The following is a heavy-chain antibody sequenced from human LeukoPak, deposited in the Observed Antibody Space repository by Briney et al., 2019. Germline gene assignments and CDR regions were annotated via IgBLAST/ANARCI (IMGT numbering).Heavy chain of an antibody. V-gene: IGHV4-59*06. D-gene: IGHD3-22*01. CDR2: INYSGST. Sequence: PSETLSLTCTVSGGSISNYYWGWIRQPPGKGLDWIGYINYSGSTYYNPSLKSRVTLSVDTSKNQFSLKLSSVTAADTAVYYCARAGHYDSSGYYYADAFDLCGQGTMVTVSS. J-gene: IGHJ3*01. CDR3: ARAGHYDSSGYYYADAFDL. CDR1: GGSISNYY.